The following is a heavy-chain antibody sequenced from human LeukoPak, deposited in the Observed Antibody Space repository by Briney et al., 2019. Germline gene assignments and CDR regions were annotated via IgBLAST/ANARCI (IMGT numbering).Heavy chain of an antibody. CDR2: IYYSGST. Sequence: SETLSLTCTVSGGSISSSSYYWGWIRQPPGKGLEWIGSIYYSGSTYYNPSLKSRVTISVDTSKNQFSLKLSSVTAADTAVYYCARLYSSSWYTPHYYYYYGMDVWGQGTTVTVSS. V-gene: IGHV4-39*07. J-gene: IGHJ6*02. CDR3: ARLYSSSWYTPHYYYYYGMDV. D-gene: IGHD6-13*01. CDR1: GGSISSSSYY.